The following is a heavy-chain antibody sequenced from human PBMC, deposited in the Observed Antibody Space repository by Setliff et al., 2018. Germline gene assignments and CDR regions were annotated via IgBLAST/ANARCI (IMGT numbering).Heavy chain of an antibody. J-gene: IGHJ4*02. CDR3: ARDHHSAYYYDSSGLGNDY. CDR1: GYTFTSYG. CDR2: ISAYNGNT. Sequence: ASVKVSCKASGYTFTSYGISWVRQAPGQGLEWMGWISAYNGNTNYAQKLQGRVTMTTDTSTSAAYMELRSLRSDDTAVYYCARDHHSAYYYDSSGLGNDYWGQGTLVTVSS. D-gene: IGHD3-22*01. V-gene: IGHV1-18*01.